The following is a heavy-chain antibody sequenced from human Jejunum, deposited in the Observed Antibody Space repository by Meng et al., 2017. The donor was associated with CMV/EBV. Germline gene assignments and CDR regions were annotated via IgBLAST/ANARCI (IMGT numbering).Heavy chain of an antibody. CDR3: VNRAWLES. CDR1: GFTFSSQT. J-gene: IGHJ5*01. Sequence: EVELVGSGGGLVQPEGSLRLSCAASGFTFSSQTMSWVRQAPGKGLEWVSNIADSGGSTYYADSVKGRFTISRDNSKNTLYLQMNSLRAEDTAVYYCVNRAWLESWGQGTLVTVSS. CDR2: IADSGGST. V-gene: IGHV3-23*04.